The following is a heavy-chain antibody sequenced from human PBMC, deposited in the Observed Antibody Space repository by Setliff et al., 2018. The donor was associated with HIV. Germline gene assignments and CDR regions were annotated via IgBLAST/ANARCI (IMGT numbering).Heavy chain of an antibody. V-gene: IGHV1-46*01. D-gene: IGHD3-3*01. CDR1: GYTFTTYY. Sequence: ASVKVSCKASGYTFTTYYIHWVRQAPGQRLEWMGAIIPSGGSTGYAEKFQARVTLTRDTSTSTVYMELSGLREEDTAVYYCARDGASGSGYYWADYWGQGTLVTVPQ. CDR2: IIPSGGST. CDR3: ARDGASGSGYYWADY. J-gene: IGHJ4*02.